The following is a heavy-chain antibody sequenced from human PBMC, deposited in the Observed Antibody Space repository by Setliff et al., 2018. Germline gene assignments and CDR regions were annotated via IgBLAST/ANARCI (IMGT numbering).Heavy chain of an antibody. CDR2: MNPNSDNT. J-gene: IGHJ6*03. D-gene: IGHD3-10*01. CDR3: VRGKKLITMVRGVILGGRYYYYMDV. CDR1: GFTFTNYD. V-gene: IGHV1-8*02. Sequence: ASVKVSCKASGFTFTNYDINWVRQATGQGLEWMGWMNPNSDNTGYAQKFQGRVTMTRNTSTSTAYMELNSLRSEDTAVYFCVRGKKLITMVRGVILGGRYYYYMDVWGKGTTVTVSS.